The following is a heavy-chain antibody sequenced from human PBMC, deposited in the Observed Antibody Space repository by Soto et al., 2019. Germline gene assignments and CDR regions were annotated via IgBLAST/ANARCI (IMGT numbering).Heavy chain of an antibody. V-gene: IGHV1-18*01. Sequence: QVQLVQSGAEVKKPGASLKVSCKASGYTFTHYGITWVRQAPGQGLEWMGWINSFSGYTNYPQKLQGRLTITTDTSTTTVYMELTNLRSDDTAVYYCARVLNTGGKYWYFDIWGRGTLVTVSS. CDR1: GYTFTHYG. CDR3: ARVLNTGGKYWYFDI. D-gene: IGHD2-15*01. CDR2: INSFSGYT. J-gene: IGHJ2*01.